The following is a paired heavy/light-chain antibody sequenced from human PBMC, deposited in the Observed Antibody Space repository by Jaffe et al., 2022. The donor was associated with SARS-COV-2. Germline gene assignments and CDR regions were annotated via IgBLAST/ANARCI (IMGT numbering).Light chain of an antibody. CDR3: QHYSNSPRT. Sequence: DIVMTQSPDSLAVSLGERATINCKSSQSVLHSNNKNYLGWFQQKPGQPPKLLIYWASIRESGVPDRFSGSGSGTDFTLTISSLQAEDVAVYYCQHYSNSPRTFGQGTKVEIK. V-gene: IGKV4-1*01. J-gene: IGKJ1*01. CDR1: QSVLHSNNKNY. CDR2: WAS.
Heavy chain of an antibody. D-gene: IGHD1-1*01. J-gene: IGHJ4*02. CDR1: GFTFSNAW. CDR2: IKSKTDGGTT. CDR3: STDRRPDVASQFDF. Sequence: EIQLVESGGGLVKPGGSLRLSCATSGFTFSNAWMSWVRQAPGKGLEWVARIKSKTDGGTTDYAAPVKGRFTISRDDSKNTLFLQMNSLEIEDTAMYYCSTDRRPDVASQFDFWGQGTLVTVSS. V-gene: IGHV3-15*01.